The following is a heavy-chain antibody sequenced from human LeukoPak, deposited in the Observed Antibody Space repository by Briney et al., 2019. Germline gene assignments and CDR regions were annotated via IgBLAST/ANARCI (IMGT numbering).Heavy chain of an antibody. Sequence: PGGSLRLSCAASGFTFSSYAMHWVRQAPGKGLEWVAVISYDGSNKYYADSVKGRFTISRDNSKNTLYLQMNSLRAEDTAVYYCAREYFCGGDCCLDYWGQGTLVTVSS. V-gene: IGHV3-30-3*01. J-gene: IGHJ4*02. CDR3: AREYFCGGDCCLDY. CDR1: GFTFSSYA. D-gene: IGHD2-21*02. CDR2: ISYDGSNK.